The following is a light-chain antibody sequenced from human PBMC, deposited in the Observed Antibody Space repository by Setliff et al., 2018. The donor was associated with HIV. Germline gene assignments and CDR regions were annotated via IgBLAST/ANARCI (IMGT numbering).Light chain of an antibody. J-gene: IGLJ1*01. Sequence: QSALTQPASVSGPPGQSIAISCTGTSSDIGSYNYVSWYQHHPGKAPRLIIYDVTNRPSGVSDRFSGSKSGNTASLTISGLQAEDEADYYCNTYISSTPNYVVGTGTKV. V-gene: IGLV2-14*01. CDR3: NTYISSTPNYV. CDR2: DVT. CDR1: SSDIGSYNY.